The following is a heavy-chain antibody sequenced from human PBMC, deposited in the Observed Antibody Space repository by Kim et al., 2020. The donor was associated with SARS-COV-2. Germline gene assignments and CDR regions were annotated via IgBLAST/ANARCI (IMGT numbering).Heavy chain of an antibody. Sequence: SRLTISVDTSKNQFSLKLSSVTAADTAVYYCARHPGPHYDFWSGHSNYFDHWGQGALVTVSS. J-gene: IGHJ4*02. V-gene: IGHV4-59*08. CDR3: ARHPGPHYDFWSGHSNYFDH. D-gene: IGHD3-3*01.